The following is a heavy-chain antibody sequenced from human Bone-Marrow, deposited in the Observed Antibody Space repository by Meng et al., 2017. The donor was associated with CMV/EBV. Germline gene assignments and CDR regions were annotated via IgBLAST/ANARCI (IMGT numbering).Heavy chain of an antibody. V-gene: IGHV1-2*02. D-gene: IGHD5-18*01. J-gene: IGHJ4*02. CDR1: GYRFSAHY. CDR3: ARRAKTAMVTGNFDY. CDR2: INPNNGDT. Sequence: ASVKVSCKASGYRFSAHYLHWVRQAPGQGLEWVGWINPNNGDTKYAEKFQGSVTMTRDTSVTTAYMVVRTLKSDDTAMYYCARRAKTAMVTGNFDYWGQGTLVTVSS.